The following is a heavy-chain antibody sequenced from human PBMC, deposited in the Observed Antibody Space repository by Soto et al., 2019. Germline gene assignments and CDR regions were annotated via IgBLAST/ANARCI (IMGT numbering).Heavy chain of an antibody. Sequence: ASVKVSCKASGDTYTSYYIHWVRQAPGQGLGWMGTFNPSGGGTFYAQKFQGRVTMTGDTSTSTVYMELSSLRSEDTAVYYCARGEKMAVAGKLSVFDIWGQGTMVTVS. CDR1: GDTYTSYY. D-gene: IGHD6-19*01. CDR3: ARGEKMAVAGKLSVFDI. V-gene: IGHV1-46*01. CDR2: FNPSGGGT. J-gene: IGHJ3*02.